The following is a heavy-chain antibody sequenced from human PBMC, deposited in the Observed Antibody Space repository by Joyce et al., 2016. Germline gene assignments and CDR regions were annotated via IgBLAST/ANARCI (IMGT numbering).Heavy chain of an antibody. Sequence: QVQLQESGPGLVKPSETLSLTCTVSGGSISSYYWGWVRPPPGKGLAWIGHIIYTGRTKYNPSLKSRGTISVDTSKNQFSRKLSSVTAADTAVYYCARSGSRFGSDAFDIWGQGTMVTVSS. CDR3: ARSGSRFGSDAFDI. CDR1: GGSISSYY. J-gene: IGHJ3*02. D-gene: IGHD5-18*01. CDR2: IIYTGRT. V-gene: IGHV4-59*01.